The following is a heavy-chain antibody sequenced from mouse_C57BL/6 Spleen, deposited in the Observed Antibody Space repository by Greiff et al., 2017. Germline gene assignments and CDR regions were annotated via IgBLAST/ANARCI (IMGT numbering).Heavy chain of an antibody. CDR2: IYPGNGDT. Sequence: QVQLQQSGPELVKPGASVKISCKASGYAFSSSWMNWVKQRPGQGLEWIGRIYPGNGDTNYNGKFKGKATLTADKSSSTAYMQLSSLTSEDSAVYYCARWELARYFDYWGQGTTLTVSS. D-gene: IGHD4-1*01. V-gene: IGHV1-82*01. J-gene: IGHJ2*01. CDR3: ARWELARYFDY. CDR1: GYAFSSSW.